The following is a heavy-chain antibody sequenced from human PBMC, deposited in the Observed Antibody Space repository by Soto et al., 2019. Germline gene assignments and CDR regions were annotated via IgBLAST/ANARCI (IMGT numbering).Heavy chain of an antibody. Sequence: QMQLVESGGGVVQPGRSLRLSCSASGFNFSNYGMHWVRQAPGKGLEWVAVIWYDGSVKYYTDFVKGRFTISRDNSKNTLYLQMNSLRADDTAVYYCARGVGEVVVEASVGYFDYWGQGTLVTVSS. CDR2: IWYDGSVK. CDR3: ARGVGEVVVEASVGYFDY. J-gene: IGHJ4*02. V-gene: IGHV3-33*01. CDR1: GFNFSNYG. D-gene: IGHD3-22*01.